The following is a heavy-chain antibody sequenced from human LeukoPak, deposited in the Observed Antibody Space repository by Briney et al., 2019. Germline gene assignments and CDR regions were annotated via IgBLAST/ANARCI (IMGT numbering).Heavy chain of an antibody. CDR1: GFTVSSNY. CDR2: IYSGGST. V-gene: IGHV3-53*01. D-gene: IGHD1-26*01. Sequence: GGSLRLSCAASGFTVSSNYMSWVRQAPGKGLEWVSVIYSGGSTYYADSVKGRFTISRDNSKNTLYLQMNSLRAEDTAVYYCARGGSPDGSYYYYGMDVWGQGTTVTVSS. J-gene: IGHJ6*02. CDR3: ARGGSPDGSYYYYGMDV.